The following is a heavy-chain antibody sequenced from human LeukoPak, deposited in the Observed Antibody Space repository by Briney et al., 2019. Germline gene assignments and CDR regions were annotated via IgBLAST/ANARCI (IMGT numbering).Heavy chain of an antibody. CDR3: ARATRSCSSTSCYNYYYYMDV. CDR2: VYTSGST. J-gene: IGHJ6*03. D-gene: IGHD2-2*02. CDR1: GGSISSGSYY. V-gene: IGHV4-61*02. Sequence: SQTLSLTCTVSGGSISSGSYYWSWIRRPPGKGLEWIGRVYTSGSTNYNPSLKSRVTISVDTSKIQFSLKMSSVTAADTAVYYCARATRSCSSTSCYNYYYYMDVWGKGTTVTVSS.